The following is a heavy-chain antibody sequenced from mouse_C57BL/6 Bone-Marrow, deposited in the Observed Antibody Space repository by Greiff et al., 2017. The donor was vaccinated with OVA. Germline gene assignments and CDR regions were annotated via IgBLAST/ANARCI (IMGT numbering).Heavy chain of an antibody. Sequence: QLQQSGPELVKPGASVKISCKASGYAFSSSWMNWVKQRPGKGLEWIGRIYPGDGDTNYNGKFKGKATLTADKSSSTAYMQLSSLTSEDSAVYFCARGYYGSSSSFAYWGQGTLVTVSA. D-gene: IGHD1-1*01. CDR1: GYAFSSSW. CDR2: IYPGDGDT. V-gene: IGHV1-82*01. J-gene: IGHJ3*01. CDR3: ARGYYGSSSSFAY.